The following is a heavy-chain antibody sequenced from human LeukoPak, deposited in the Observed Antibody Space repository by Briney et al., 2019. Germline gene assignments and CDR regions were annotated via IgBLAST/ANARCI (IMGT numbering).Heavy chain of an antibody. CDR3: ARDLMSDYGDSEPFDY. D-gene: IGHD4-17*01. Sequence: ASVKVSCKASGYTFTSYGISWVRQAPGQGLEWMGWISAYNGNTNYAQKLQGRVTMTTDTSTSTAYMELRSLRSDDTAVYYCARDLMSDYGDSEPFDYWGQGTLVTVSS. CDR1: GYTFTSYG. V-gene: IGHV1-18*01. J-gene: IGHJ4*02. CDR2: ISAYNGNT.